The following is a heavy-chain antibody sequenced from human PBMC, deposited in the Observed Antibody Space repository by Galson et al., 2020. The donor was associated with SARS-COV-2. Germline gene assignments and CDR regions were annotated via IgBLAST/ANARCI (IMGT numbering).Heavy chain of an antibody. CDR2: IIPILGIA. CDR3: ARDREIRGLRFLEWGFYMDV. D-gene: IGHD3-3*01. V-gene: IGHV1-69*10. Sequence: SVKVSCKASGGTFSSYAISWVRQAPGQGLEWMGGIIPILGIANYAQKFQGRVTITADKSTSTAYMELSSLRSEDTAVYYCARDREIRGLRFLEWGFYMDVWGKGTTVTVSS. J-gene: IGHJ6*03. CDR1: GGTFSSYA.